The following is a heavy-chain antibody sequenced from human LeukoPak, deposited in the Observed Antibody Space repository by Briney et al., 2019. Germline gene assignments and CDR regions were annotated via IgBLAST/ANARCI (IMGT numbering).Heavy chain of an antibody. CDR2: IYYSGST. J-gene: IGHJ4*02. Sequence: PSETLSLACTVSGGSISSYYWSWIRQPPGKGLEWIGYIYYSGSTNYNPSLKSRVTISVDTSKNQFSLKLSSVTAADTAVYYCARGRGLYYYGSGSDYWGQGTLVTVSS. CDR3: ARGRGLYYYGSGSDY. D-gene: IGHD3-10*01. V-gene: IGHV4-59*12. CDR1: GGSISSYY.